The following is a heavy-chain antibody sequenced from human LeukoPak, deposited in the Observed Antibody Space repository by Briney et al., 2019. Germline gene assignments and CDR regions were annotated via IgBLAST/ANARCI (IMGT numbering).Heavy chain of an antibody. CDR2: ISYDGSNK. D-gene: IGHD2-2*01. J-gene: IGHJ6*02. V-gene: IGHV3-30*18. CDR3: AKDYDIVVVPAAIRSGSSSRYYYYYGMDV. CDR1: GFTFSSYG. Sequence: GGSLRLSCAASGFTFSSYGMHWVRQAPGKGLEWVAVISYDGSNKYYADSVKGRFTISRDNSKNTLYLQMNSLRAEDTAVYYCAKDYDIVVVPAAIRSGSSSRYYYYYGMDVWGQGTTVTVSS.